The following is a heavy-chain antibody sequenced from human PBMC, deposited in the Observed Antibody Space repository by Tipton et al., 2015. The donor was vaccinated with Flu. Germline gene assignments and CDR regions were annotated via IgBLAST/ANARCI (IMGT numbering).Heavy chain of an antibody. CDR1: GGSISSYY. J-gene: IGHJ4*02. D-gene: IGHD5-18*01. CDR3: ARERRYSYGYEVYFDY. CDR2: IYTSGST. V-gene: IGHV4-4*07. Sequence: TLSLTCTVSGGSISSYYWSRIRQPAGKGLEWIGRIYTSGSTNYNPSLKSRVTMSVDTSKNQFSLKLSSVTAADTAVYCCARERRYSYGYEVYFDYWGQGTLVTVSS.